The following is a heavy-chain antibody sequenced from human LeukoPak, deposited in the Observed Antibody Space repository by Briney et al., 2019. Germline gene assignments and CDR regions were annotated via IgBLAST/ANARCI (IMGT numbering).Heavy chain of an antibody. CDR3: ARYGSGSYHIDY. D-gene: IGHD3-10*01. CDR1: DGSISGYY. CDR2: IHYSGST. Sequence: SETLSLTCTVSDGSISGYYWSWIRQPPGKGLEWIGFIHYSGSTNYNPSLKSRVTISVDTSKNQFSLKLSSLTAADTAVYYCARYGSGSYHIDYWGQGTLVTVSS. V-gene: IGHV4-59*01. J-gene: IGHJ4*02.